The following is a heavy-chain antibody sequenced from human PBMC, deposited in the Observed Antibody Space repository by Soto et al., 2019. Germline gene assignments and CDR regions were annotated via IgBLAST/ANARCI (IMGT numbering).Heavy chain of an antibody. CDR1: GVSISGYY. CDR3: AVGHTSGSYYGHALC. Sequence: SETLSLTCTVSGVSISGYYWSWIRQPPGKGLEWIGYIYSSGTTNYNPSLKSRVTISLDTSKNQFSLKLTSVTAADAAVYYCAVGHTSGSYYGHALCWGQGTLVTVSS. V-gene: IGHV4-59*01. D-gene: IGHD1-26*01. J-gene: IGHJ4*02. CDR2: IYSSGTT.